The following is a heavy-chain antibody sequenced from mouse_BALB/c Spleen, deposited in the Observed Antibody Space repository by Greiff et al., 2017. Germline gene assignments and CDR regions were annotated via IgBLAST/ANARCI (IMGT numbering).Heavy chain of an antibody. CDR2: IWAGGST. D-gene: IGHD1-1*01. J-gene: IGHJ4*01. V-gene: IGHV2-9*02. CDR1: RFSLSSSG. Sequence: VQLQQSRPGLVAPLQSLSITRTVPRFSLSSSGVCWVCHPPGKGLEWLGVIWAGGSTNNNSALMSRLSISKDNSKSQVFLKMNSLQTDDTAMYYCARDRGYGSSYAMDYWGQGTSVTVSS. CDR3: ARDRGYGSSYAMDY.